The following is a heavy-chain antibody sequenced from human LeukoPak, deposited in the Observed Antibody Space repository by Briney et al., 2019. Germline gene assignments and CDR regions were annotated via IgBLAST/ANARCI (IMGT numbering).Heavy chain of an antibody. CDR3: AKAHPRLYYYDSSGPYYFDY. CDR2: ISGSGGRT. V-gene: IGHV3-23*01. CDR1: GFTFSNYG. Sequence: PGGSLRLSCAVSGFTFSNYGMSWVRQAPGKGLEWVSTISGSGGRTYYADSVKGRFTISRDNSKNTLYLQMNSLRAEDTAVYYCAKAHPRLYYYDSSGPYYFDYWGQGTLVTVSS. J-gene: IGHJ4*02. D-gene: IGHD3-22*01.